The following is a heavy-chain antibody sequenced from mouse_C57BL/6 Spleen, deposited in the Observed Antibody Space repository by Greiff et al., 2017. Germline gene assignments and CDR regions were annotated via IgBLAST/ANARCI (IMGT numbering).Heavy chain of an antibody. Sequence: EVKLVESGGGLVQPGGSMKLSCVASGFTFSNYWMNWVRQSPEKGLEWVAQIRLKSDNYATHYAESVKGRFTISRDDSKSSVYLQMNNLRAEDTGIYYCTVITTVVAYWYFDVWGTGTTVTVSS. V-gene: IGHV6-3*01. D-gene: IGHD1-1*01. CDR2: IRLKSDNYAT. J-gene: IGHJ1*03. CDR3: TVITTVVAYWYFDV. CDR1: GFTFSNYW.